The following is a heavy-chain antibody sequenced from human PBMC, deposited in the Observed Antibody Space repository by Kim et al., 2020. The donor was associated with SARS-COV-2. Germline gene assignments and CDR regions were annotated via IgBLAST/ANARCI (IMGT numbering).Heavy chain of an antibody. Sequence: SETLSLTCAVYGGSFSGYYWSWIRQPPGKGLEWIGEINHSGSTNYNPSFKSRVTISVDTSKNQFSLKLSSVTAADTAVYYCASGGYSSSWYGAHWYFDL. D-gene: IGHD6-13*01. V-gene: IGHV4-34*01. CDR3: ASGGYSSSWYGAHWYFDL. CDR1: GGSFSGYY. CDR2: INHSGST. J-gene: IGHJ2*01.